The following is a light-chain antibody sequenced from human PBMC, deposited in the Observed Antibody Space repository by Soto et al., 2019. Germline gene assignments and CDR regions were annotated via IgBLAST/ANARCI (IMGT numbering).Light chain of an antibody. CDR3: QQTYTIPWT. Sequence: IHMTHSPSSVSASFGDIITITFRTSQSFSNYLTWYQHKPGKAPKLLIYSATVLQSGVPSRFSGSGSGTDFTLTISRLQPEDSATYYCQQTYTIPWTFGQGTRWIS. CDR1: QSFSNY. V-gene: IGKV1-39*01. CDR2: SAT. J-gene: IGKJ1*01.